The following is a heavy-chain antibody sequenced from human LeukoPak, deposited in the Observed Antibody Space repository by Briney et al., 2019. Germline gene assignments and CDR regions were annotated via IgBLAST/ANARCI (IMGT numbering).Heavy chain of an antibody. D-gene: IGHD2-21*02. Sequence: SETLSLTCTVSGGSISSSSYYWGWIRQPPGKGLEWIGSIYYSGSTNYNPSLKSRVTISVDTSKNQFSLKLSSVTAADTAVYYCARVKAYCGGDCYRFTLRAYYYYGMDVWGQGTTVTVSS. J-gene: IGHJ6*02. CDR1: GGSISSSSYY. CDR2: IYYSGST. V-gene: IGHV4-39*07. CDR3: ARVKAYCGGDCYRFTLRAYYYYGMDV.